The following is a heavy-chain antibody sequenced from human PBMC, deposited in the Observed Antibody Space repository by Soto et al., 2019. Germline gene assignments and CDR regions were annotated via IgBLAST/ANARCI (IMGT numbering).Heavy chain of an antibody. J-gene: IGHJ4*02. D-gene: IGHD6-19*01. CDR3: ARAVAVPDYFDY. Sequence: QVQLAQSGAEEKKPGASVKVSCKASGYTFTGYAMHWVRQAPGQRLEWMGWINAGNGNTKYSQKFQGRVTITRDTPASTADMELRSLRSDDTAVYYWARAVAVPDYFDYWGQGTLVTVSS. V-gene: IGHV1-3*05. CDR1: GYTFTGYA. CDR2: INAGNGNT.